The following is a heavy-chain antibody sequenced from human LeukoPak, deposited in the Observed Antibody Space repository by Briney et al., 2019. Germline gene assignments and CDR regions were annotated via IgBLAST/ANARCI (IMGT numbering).Heavy chain of an antibody. V-gene: IGHV4-30-2*01. Sequence: PSETLSLTCAVSGGSISSGGYSWGWIRQPPGKGLEWIGYIYHSGRTYYNPSLKSRVTISVDRSRNQFSLKLSSVTAADTAVYYCARGYYDSSGYYYVPSNHDAFDIWGEGTMVTVSS. D-gene: IGHD3-22*01. CDR2: IYHSGRT. CDR1: GGSISSGGYS. J-gene: IGHJ3*02. CDR3: ARGYYDSSGYYYVPSNHDAFDI.